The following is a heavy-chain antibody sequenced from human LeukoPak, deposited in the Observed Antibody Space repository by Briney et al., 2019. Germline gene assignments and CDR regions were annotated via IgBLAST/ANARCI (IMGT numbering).Heavy chain of an antibody. D-gene: IGHD3-10*01. Sequence: GGSLRLSCAASGFTVSSNYMSWVRQAPGKGLEWVSVIYSGGSTYYADSVKGRFTISRDNSKNTLYLQMNSLRAEDTAVYYCARDSGSGSYYSYYYYYYGMDVWGQGTTVTVSS. CDR1: GFTVSSNY. J-gene: IGHJ6*02. CDR3: ARDSGSGSYYSYYYYYYGMDV. CDR2: IYSGGST. V-gene: IGHV3-66*01.